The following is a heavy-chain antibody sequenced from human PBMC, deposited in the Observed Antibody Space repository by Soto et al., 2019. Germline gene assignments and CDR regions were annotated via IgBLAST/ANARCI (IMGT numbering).Heavy chain of an antibody. J-gene: IGHJ6*02. Sequence: ETLSLTCAVSGGSISSSNWWSWVRQPPGKGLEWIGEIYHSGSTNYNPSLKSRVTISVDKSKNQFSLKLSSVTAADTAVYYCTSINCSSTSCYHSYGMDVWGQGTTVTVSS. CDR1: GGSISSSNW. V-gene: IGHV4-4*02. D-gene: IGHD2-2*01. CDR3: TSINCSSTSCYHSYGMDV. CDR2: IYHSGST.